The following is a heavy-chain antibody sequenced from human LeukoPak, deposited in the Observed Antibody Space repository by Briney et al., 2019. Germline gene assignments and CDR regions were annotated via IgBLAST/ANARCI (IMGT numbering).Heavy chain of an antibody. J-gene: IGHJ4*02. CDR1: GGSISGYH. CDR2: IFYTGNT. D-gene: IGHD6-13*01. V-gene: IGHV4-59*08. Sequence: SETLSLTCTVTGGSISGYHWNWIRQSPGKGLEWISNIFYTGNTDYNPSLKSRVTISINTSKNEISLILRSVTAADTAVYYCARHGPVAAAGLYYFDYWGQGTLVTVSS. CDR3: ARHGPVAAAGLYYFDY.